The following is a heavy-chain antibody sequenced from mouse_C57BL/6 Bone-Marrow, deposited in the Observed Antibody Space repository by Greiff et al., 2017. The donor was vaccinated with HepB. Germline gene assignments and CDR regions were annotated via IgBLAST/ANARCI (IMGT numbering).Heavy chain of an antibody. CDR2: ISSGGSYT. J-gene: IGHJ2*01. CDR3: ARPPTIVTPYYFDY. V-gene: IGHV5-6*01. Sequence: EVKVVESGGDLVKPGGSLKLSCAASGFTFSSYGMSWVRQTPDKRLEWVATISSGGSYTYYPDSVKGRFTISRDNAKNTLYLQMSSLKSEDTAMYYCARPPTIVTPYYFDYWGQGTTLTVSS. CDR1: GFTFSSYG. D-gene: IGHD2-5*01.